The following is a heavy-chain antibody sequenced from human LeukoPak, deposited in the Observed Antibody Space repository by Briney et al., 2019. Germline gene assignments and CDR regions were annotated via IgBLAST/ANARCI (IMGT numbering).Heavy chain of an antibody. V-gene: IGHV1-24*01. D-gene: IGHD3-10*01. CDR1: GYTLTELS. CDR2: FDPEDGET. J-gene: IGHJ4*02. Sequence: VASVKVSCKVSGYTLTELSMHWVRQAPGKGLEWMGGFDPEDGETIYAQKFQGRVTMTEDTSTDTAYMELSSLRSEDTAVYYCATPARNQFGELPFDYWGQGTLVTVSS. CDR3: ATPARNQFGELPFDY.